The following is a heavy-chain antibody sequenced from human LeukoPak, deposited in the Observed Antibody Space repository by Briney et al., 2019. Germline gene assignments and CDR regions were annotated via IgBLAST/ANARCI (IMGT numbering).Heavy chain of an antibody. D-gene: IGHD3-9*01. CDR2: ISGSADDT. J-gene: IGHJ4*02. V-gene: IGHV3-23*01. CDR3: AKTTHYDIFTGLDY. CDR1: GFTFSSYA. Sequence: PGGSLRLSCAASGFTFSSYAMSWVRQAPGKGPEWVSGISGSADDTYYADSVKGRFTISRDNSKNTLSLHMNSLRAEDTAIYYCAKTTHYDIFTGLDYWGQGTLVTVSS.